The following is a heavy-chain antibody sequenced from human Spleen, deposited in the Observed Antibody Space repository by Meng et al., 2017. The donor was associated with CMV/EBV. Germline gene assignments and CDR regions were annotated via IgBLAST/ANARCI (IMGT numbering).Heavy chain of an antibody. CDR1: GYALSSYG. CDR3: AREGIVTTMGFDY. V-gene: IGHV1-18*01. D-gene: IGHD5-12*01. J-gene: IGHJ4*02. Sequence: ASGYALSSYGISWVRQAPGQGLEWMGWISGDNGITNYAKNLRGRVAMTTEKSTNTAYMELRNLRSDDTAVYYCAREGIVTTMGFDYWGQGTLVTVSS. CDR2: ISGDNGIT.